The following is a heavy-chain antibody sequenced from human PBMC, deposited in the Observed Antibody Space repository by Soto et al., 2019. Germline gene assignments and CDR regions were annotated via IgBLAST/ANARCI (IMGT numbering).Heavy chain of an antibody. J-gene: IGHJ5*02. Sequence: QVQLQESGPGLVKASETLSLTCSVSGDSSSTYYWGWIRQPPGKGLEWIAYINYSGRTSHNHSLKSRLSISVDTSENQVSLRLSSVTAADTAVYYCARSFCSDSVSCNWFDPWGQGTLVVVSS. CDR2: INYSGRT. CDR3: ARSFCSDSVSCNWFDP. D-gene: IGHD2-15*01. V-gene: IGHV4-59*01. CDR1: GDSSSTYY.